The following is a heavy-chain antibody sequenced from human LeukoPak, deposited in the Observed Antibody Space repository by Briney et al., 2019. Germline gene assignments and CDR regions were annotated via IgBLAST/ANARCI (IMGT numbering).Heavy chain of an antibody. V-gene: IGHV3-21*01. D-gene: IGHD3-3*01. Sequence: GGSLRLSCAASGFTFSSYSMNWVRQAPGKGLEWVSSISSSSSYIYYADSVKGRFTISRDNAKNSLYLQTNSLRAEDTAVYYCASSDFWSGYYDYWGQGTLVTVSS. J-gene: IGHJ4*02. CDR2: ISSSSSYI. CDR3: ASSDFWSGYYDY. CDR1: GFTFSSYS.